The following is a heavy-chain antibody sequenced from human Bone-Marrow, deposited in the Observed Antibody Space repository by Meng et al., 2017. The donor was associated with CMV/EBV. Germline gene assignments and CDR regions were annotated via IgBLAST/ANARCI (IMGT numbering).Heavy chain of an antibody. V-gene: IGHV1-69*02. CDR2: IIPILGIA. CDR3: ARSTTIFGVVIMRGGAFDI. CDR1: GDIFTSYY. Sequence: SVKVSCKASGDIFTSYYMHWVRQAPGQGLEWMGRIIPILGIANYAQKFQGRVTITADKSTSTAYMELSSLRSEDTAVYYCARSTTIFGVVIMRGGAFDIWGQGTMVTVSS. J-gene: IGHJ3*02. D-gene: IGHD3-3*01.